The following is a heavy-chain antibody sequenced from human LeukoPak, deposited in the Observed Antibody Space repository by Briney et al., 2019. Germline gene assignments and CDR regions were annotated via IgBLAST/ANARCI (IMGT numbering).Heavy chain of an antibody. V-gene: IGHV3-21*01. J-gene: IGHJ4*02. CDR1: GFTFSSYT. D-gene: IGHD6-13*01. CDR3: ARDYSSSCWN. Sequence: PGGSLRLSCAASGFTFSSYTMNWVRQAPGKGLEWVSYISGSSSYISYADSLKGRFTISRDNAKNSLYLQMNSLRAEDTAVYYCARDYSSSCWNWGQGTLVTVSS. CDR2: ISGSSSYI.